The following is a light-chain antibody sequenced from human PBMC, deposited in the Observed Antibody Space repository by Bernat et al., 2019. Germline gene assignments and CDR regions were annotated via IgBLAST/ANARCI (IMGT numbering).Light chain of an antibody. V-gene: IGKV1-39*01. CDR2: PAS. J-gene: IGKJ5*01. Sequence: DIKMTQSPSSLSAPVGAGVTITCRAIKNIIIFVNWFQQKPGKAPNLLIFPASPLQSGVPSRFRGSASGTEFTLTISSLQPEDFATYYCLHTYNTPISFGQGTRLE. CDR1: KNIIIF. CDR3: LHTYNTPIS.